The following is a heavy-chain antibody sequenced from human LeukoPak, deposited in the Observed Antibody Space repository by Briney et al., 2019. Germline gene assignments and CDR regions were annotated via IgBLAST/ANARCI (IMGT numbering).Heavy chain of an antibody. D-gene: IGHD2-15*01. J-gene: IGHJ4*02. CDR3: ASGEGYCSGGSCALEYYFDY. CDR1: GYTFTGYG. CDR2: ISAYNGNT. Sequence: ASVKVSCKASGYTFTGYGISWVRQAPGQGLEWMGWISAYNGNTNYAQKLQGRVTMTTDTSTSTAYMELRSLRSDDTAVYYCASGEGYCSGGSCALEYYFDYWGQGTLVTVSS. V-gene: IGHV1-18*04.